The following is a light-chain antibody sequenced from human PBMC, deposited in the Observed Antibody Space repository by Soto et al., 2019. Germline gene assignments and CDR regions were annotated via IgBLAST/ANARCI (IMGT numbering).Light chain of an antibody. CDR1: QSIGSG. Sequence: DIQMTQSPSTLSASVGDGVTITCRASQSIGSGLAWYQQKPGKAPELLMYKATNLQGGVPSRFSGSGSGTDFSLTSSGVQPVDSATDYCQLYNDFQYTLGRGTKLEI. V-gene: IGKV1-5*03. CDR3: QLYNDFQYT. CDR2: KAT. J-gene: IGKJ2*01.